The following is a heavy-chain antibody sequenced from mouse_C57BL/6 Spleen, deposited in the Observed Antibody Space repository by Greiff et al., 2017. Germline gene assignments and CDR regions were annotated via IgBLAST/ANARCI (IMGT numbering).Heavy chain of an antibody. V-gene: IGHV5-4*01. CDR2: ISDGGSYT. Sequence: EVQGVESGGGLVKPGGSLKLSCAASGFTFSSYAMSWVRQTPEKRLEWVATISDGGSYTYYPDNVKGRFTISRDNAKNNLYLQMSHLKSEDTAMYYCARGAPSFDDWGQGTTLTVSS. D-gene: IGHD3-1*01. J-gene: IGHJ2*01. CDR3: ARGAPSFDD. CDR1: GFTFSSYA.